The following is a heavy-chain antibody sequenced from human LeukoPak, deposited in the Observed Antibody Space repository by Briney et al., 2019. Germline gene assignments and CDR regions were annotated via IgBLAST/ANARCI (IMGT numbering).Heavy chain of an antibody. CDR1: GGSISSYY. CDR3: ARDWRGYSYGLFPRAFDT. V-gene: IGHV4-59*01. Sequence: SETLSLTCTVSGGSISSYYWSWIRQPPGKGLEWIGYIYCSGSTNYNPSLKSRVTISVDTSKNQFSLKLSPVTAADTAVYYCARDWRGYSYGLFPRAFDTWGQGTMVTVSS. CDR2: IYCSGST. D-gene: IGHD5-18*01. J-gene: IGHJ3*02.